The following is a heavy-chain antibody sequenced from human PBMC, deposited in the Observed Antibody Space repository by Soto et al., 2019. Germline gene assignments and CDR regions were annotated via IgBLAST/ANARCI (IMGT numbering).Heavy chain of an antibody. D-gene: IGHD6-13*01. Sequence: SETLSLTCTVSGESINGYYWSWIRQPPGKGLEWIGYAYFSGSNNYNPSLKSRVTISVNTSKQQVSLRLSSVTAADTAVYYCARSIATPGTNIDYWGQGTLVTVSS. V-gene: IGHV4-59*01. J-gene: IGHJ4*02. CDR1: GESINGYY. CDR3: ARSIATPGTNIDY. CDR2: AYFSGSN.